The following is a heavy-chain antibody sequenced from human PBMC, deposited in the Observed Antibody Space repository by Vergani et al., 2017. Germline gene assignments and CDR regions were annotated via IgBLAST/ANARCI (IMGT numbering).Heavy chain of an antibody. J-gene: IGHJ3*02. V-gene: IGHV2-70*04. Sequence: QVTLKESGPALVKPTQTLTLTCTFSGFSLSTSGMRVSWIRQPPGKALEWLARIDWDDDKFYSTSLKTRLTISNDTSKNQVVLTMTNMDPVDTATYYCARTSYSSSWSDAVDIWGQGTMVTVSS. CDR2: IDWDDDK. CDR1: GFSLSTSGMR. D-gene: IGHD6-13*01. CDR3: ARTSYSSSWSDAVDI.